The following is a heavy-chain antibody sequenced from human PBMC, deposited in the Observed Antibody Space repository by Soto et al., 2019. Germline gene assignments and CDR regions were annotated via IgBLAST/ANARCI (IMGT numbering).Heavy chain of an antibody. V-gene: IGHV3-30*18. Sequence: QEHLVQSGGGVVQPGGSLRLSCEASGFTFSSYGMHWVRQAPGKGLEWVAVILYDGSKKYYADSMKGRFTISRDNSKNTLYLQMDSLRAEDTAVYYCAKDRGALRWSEEHYYFDYWGQGALVTVSS. J-gene: IGHJ4*02. CDR3: AKDRGALRWSEEHYYFDY. D-gene: IGHD4-17*01. CDR1: GFTFSSYG. CDR2: ILYDGSKK.